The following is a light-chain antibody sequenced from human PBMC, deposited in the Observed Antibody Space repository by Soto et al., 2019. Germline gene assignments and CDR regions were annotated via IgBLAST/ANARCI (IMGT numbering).Light chain of an antibody. CDR3: QQYNSTPLT. Sequence: DIQMTQSPSDMSASVGDRVSITCRASQDISNFLVWFQQRPGKVPKRLMYSANRLESGVPSRFSGSGSGTEFTLTISSLQTEDFATYYCQQYNSTPLTFGGGTKVDIK. CDR2: SAN. CDR1: QDISNF. V-gene: IGKV1-17*03. J-gene: IGKJ4*01.